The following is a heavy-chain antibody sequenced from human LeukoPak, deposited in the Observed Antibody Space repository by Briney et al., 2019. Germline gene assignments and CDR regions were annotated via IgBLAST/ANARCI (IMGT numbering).Heavy chain of an antibody. V-gene: IGHV3-23*01. CDR3: ARMIRGIHVYYYGTDV. Sequence: LPGGSLRLSCAASGFTFSSYWMSWVRQAPGKGLEWVSLISASGDSTYYADSVKGRFTISRDSSKSTLSLQMDSLRAEDTAVYFCARMIRGIHVYYYGTDVWGQGTTVTVS. CDR2: ISASGDST. D-gene: IGHD3-10*01. CDR1: GFTFSSYW. J-gene: IGHJ6*02.